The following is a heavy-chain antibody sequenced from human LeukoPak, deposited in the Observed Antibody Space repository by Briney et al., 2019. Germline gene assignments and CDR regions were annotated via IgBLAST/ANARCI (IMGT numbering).Heavy chain of an antibody. CDR1: VGTFSSYA. J-gene: IGHJ6*03. CDR2: IIPIFGTA. Sequence: SVNVSCKASVGTFSSYAISWVRQAPEQGREWMGGIIPIFGTANYAQKFQGRVTITADESTSTAYMELSSLRSEDTAVYYCASVIFSSGWYNHYYYYMDVWGKGTTVTVSS. CDR3: ASVIFSSGWYNHYYYYMDV. V-gene: IGHV1-69*01. D-gene: IGHD6-19*01.